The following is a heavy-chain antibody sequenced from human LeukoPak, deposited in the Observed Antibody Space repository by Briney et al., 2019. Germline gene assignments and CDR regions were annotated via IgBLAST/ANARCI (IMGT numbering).Heavy chain of an antibody. CDR1: WFTFSGSA. CDR2: IRTKANSYAT. V-gene: IGHV3-73*01. J-gene: IGHJ3*01. Sequence: EPGGPLRLSCAASWFTFSGSAMHWVRQASGKGLEWLGRIRTKANSYATAYAASVKGRFTISRDHSKNTAYLQMNSLKTEDPAVYYCTRHSGTTNDAFYVWGQGTMVTVSS. D-gene: IGHD1-1*01. CDR3: TRHSGTTNDAFYV.